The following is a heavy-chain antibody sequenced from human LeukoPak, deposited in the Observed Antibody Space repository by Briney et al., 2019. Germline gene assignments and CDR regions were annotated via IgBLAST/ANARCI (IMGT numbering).Heavy chain of an antibody. CDR3: ARDLMATISLDAFDI. D-gene: IGHD5-24*01. CDR1: GYTFTSYY. CDR2: INPSGGST. J-gene: IGHJ3*02. V-gene: IGHV1-46*01. Sequence: ASVKVSCTASGYTFTSYYMHWVRQAPGQGLGWMGIINPSGGSTSYAQKFQGRVTMTRDTSTSTVYMELSSLRSEDTAVYYCARDLMATISLDAFDIWGQGTMVTVSS.